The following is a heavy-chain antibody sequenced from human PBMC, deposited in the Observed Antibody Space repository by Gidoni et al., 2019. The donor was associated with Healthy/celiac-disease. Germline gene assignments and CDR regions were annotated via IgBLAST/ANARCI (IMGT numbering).Heavy chain of an antibody. CDR1: GFTFSSYS. V-gene: IGHV3-21*01. CDR3: ARRDGYYNAFDI. D-gene: IGHD1-26*01. Sequence: EVQLVESGGGLVKPWGSLRLSCAASGFTFSSYSMNWVRQEPGKGLEWVSSISSSSSYIYYADSVKGRFTISRDNAKNSLYLQMNSLRAEDTAVYYCARRDGYYNAFDIWGQGTMVTVSS. CDR2: ISSSSSYI. J-gene: IGHJ3*02.